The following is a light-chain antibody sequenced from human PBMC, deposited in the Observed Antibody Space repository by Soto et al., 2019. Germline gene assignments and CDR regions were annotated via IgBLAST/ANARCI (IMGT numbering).Light chain of an antibody. V-gene: IGLV2-8*01. CDR2: EVY. J-gene: IGLJ2*01. CDR1: SSDVGGYNY. Sequence: QSALTQPPSASGSPGQSVTISCTGNSSDVGGYNYVSWYQHHPDKAPKLIIYEVYKRPSGVPDRFSGSKSGNTASLTVSGLQAEDEAEYYCSSYAASDSFVVFGGGTKVTVL. CDR3: SSYAASDSFVV.